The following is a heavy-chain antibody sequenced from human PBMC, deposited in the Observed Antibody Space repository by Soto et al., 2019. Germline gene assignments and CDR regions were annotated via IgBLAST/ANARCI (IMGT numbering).Heavy chain of an antibody. CDR3: AKYRRTDAEGYRLDF. J-gene: IGHJ4*02. D-gene: IGHD5-12*01. V-gene: IGHV4-59*01. CDR1: GGSISGYY. Sequence: SETLSLTCTLSGGSISGYYWSWIRQPPGKGLEWIGYVYYSGSTKYNPSLESRVTISVDMSNNQFSLMLTSVTAADTAVYYCAKYRRTDAEGYRLDFWGQGTLVTV. CDR2: VYYSGST.